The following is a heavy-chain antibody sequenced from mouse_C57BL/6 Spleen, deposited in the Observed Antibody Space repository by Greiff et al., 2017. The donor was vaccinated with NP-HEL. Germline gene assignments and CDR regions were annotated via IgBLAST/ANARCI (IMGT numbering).Heavy chain of an antibody. Sequence: EVQGVESGGDLVKPGGSLKLSCAASGFTFSSYGMSWVRQTPDKRLEWVATISSGGSYTYYPDSVKGRFTISRDNAKNTLYLQMSSLKSEDTAMYYCARPFITTVVDWYFDVWGTGTTVTVSS. V-gene: IGHV5-6*01. CDR2: ISSGGSYT. CDR1: GFTFSSYG. J-gene: IGHJ1*03. CDR3: ARPFITTVVDWYFDV. D-gene: IGHD1-1*01.